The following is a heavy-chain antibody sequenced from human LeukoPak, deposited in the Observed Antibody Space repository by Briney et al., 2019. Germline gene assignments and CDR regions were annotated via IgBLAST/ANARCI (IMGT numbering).Heavy chain of an antibody. D-gene: IGHD1-1*01. CDR3: ARGYNGNDGGGWFDP. J-gene: IGHJ5*02. V-gene: IGHV4-30-2*01. CDR1: GGPISSGGYY. CDR2: IYHSGST. Sequence: SETLSLTCTVSGGPISSGGYYWSWIRQPPGKGLEWIGYIYHSGSTYYNPSLKSRVTISVDRSKNQFSLNLSSVTAADTAVYYCARGYNGNDGGGWFDPWGQGTLVTVSS.